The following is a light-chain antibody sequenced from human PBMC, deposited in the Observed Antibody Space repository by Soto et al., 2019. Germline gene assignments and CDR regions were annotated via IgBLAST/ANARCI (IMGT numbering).Light chain of an antibody. CDR3: QQGYSNPWT. CDR2: LTS. V-gene: IGKV1-39*01. Sequence: TQTRQSPASLLPSIEDRVTITRRASQSVNTYLHWYQHKAGQAPKLLIYLTSNLDSGVPSRFSGSGSGTDFTLTVDSLQPEDFATYYCQQGYSNPWTFGQGTKVDIK. CDR1: QSVNTY. J-gene: IGKJ1*01.